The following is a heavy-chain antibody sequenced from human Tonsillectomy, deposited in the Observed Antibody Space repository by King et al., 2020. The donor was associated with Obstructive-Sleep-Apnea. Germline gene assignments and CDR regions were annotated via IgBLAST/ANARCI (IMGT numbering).Heavy chain of an antibody. D-gene: IGHD3-9*01. CDR3: AHGYYDILTGYSFDD. J-gene: IGHJ4*02. V-gene: IGHV2-5*02. Sequence: TLKESGPTLVKPTQTLTLTCTFSGFSLSTSGVGVGWIRQPPGKALEWLALIYWDDDKRYSPSLKSRPTITKDTSKNQVVLTMTNMDPVDTATYYCAHGYYDILTGYSFDDWGQGTLVTVSS. CDR2: IYWDDDK. CDR1: GFSLSTSGVG.